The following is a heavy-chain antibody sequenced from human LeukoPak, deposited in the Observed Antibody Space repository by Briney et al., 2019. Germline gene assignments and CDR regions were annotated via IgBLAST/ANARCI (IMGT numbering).Heavy chain of an antibody. Sequence: SETLSLTCTVSGGSISSSSYYWAWIRQPPGKGLEWIGTIYYTGSTFYNPSLKSRVTISVDTSKNQFSLKLSSVTAADTAVYYCARGARTYYDILTGYWFDPWGQGTLVTVSS. CDR1: GGSISSSSYY. D-gene: IGHD3-9*01. CDR2: IYYTGST. V-gene: IGHV4-39*07. CDR3: ARGARTYYDILTGYWFDP. J-gene: IGHJ5*02.